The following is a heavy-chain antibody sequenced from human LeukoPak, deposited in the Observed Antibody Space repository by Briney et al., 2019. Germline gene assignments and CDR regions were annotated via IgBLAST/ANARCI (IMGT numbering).Heavy chain of an antibody. CDR1: GYSFTDYW. CDR3: ARLGGANSFGY. V-gene: IGHV5-51*01. Sequence: GESLKISXKGSGYSFTDYWISWVRQMPGKGLEWMGIIYPGDSDTKYSPSFQGPVTISADKSISTAYLQWSSLKASDTAMYYCARLGGANSFGYWGQGTLVTVSS. CDR2: IYPGDSDT. J-gene: IGHJ4*02. D-gene: IGHD4/OR15-4a*01.